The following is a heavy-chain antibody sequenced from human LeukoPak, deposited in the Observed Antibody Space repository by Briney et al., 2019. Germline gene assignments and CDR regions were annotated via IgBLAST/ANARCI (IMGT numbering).Heavy chain of an antibody. D-gene: IGHD3-3*01. CDR2: MTVTNKI. CDR3: ARAQTLFWEFDGFDI. Sequence: PGGSLRLSCGGSGFTFSSHWMSWVRQAPGKGLEWIATMTVTNKIYYADSVKGRFTISRDNAENSVYLQMNSLRDEDTAVYSCARAQTLFWEFDGFDIWGRGTKVTVSS. CDR1: GFTFSSHW. J-gene: IGHJ3*02. V-gene: IGHV3-48*02.